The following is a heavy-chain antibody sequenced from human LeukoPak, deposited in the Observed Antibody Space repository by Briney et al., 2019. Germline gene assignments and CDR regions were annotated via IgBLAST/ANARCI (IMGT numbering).Heavy chain of an antibody. V-gene: IGHV3-53*01. CDR2: IYSGGST. CDR3: AKGGSSSWDYFDH. Sequence: GGSLRLSCAASGFTFSSNYMSWVRQAQGKGLEWVSVIYSGGSTYYTDSVKGRFTISRDNSKNTLYLQMNSLRAEDTAVYYCAKGGSSSWDYFDHWGQGTLVTVSS. J-gene: IGHJ4*02. CDR1: GFTFSSNY. D-gene: IGHD6-13*01.